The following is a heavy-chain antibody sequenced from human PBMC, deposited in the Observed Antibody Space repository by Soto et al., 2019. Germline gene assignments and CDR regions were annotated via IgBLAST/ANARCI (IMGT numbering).Heavy chain of an antibody. CDR2: IITIFGTA. J-gene: IGHJ4*02. Sequence: ASGKVSCTASVGTFSNYAISGVRQAPGQGREWMGGIITIFGTANYAQKFQGRVTITADKYTSTAYMELRSLSSEDTAVYFCARALYCRGASCQGYYFDYWGQGTLVTVSS. CDR3: ARALYCRGASCQGYYFDY. CDR1: VGTFSNYA. V-gene: IGHV1-69*06. D-gene: IGHD2-15*01.